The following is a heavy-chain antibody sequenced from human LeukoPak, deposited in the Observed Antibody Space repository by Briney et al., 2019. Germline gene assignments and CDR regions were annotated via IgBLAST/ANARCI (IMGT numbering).Heavy chain of an antibody. D-gene: IGHD1-14*01. J-gene: IGHJ4*02. CDR1: GSTFSSYW. V-gene: IGHV3-7*01. Sequence: GGSLRLSCAASGSTFSSYWMSWVRQAPGKGLEWVANIKQDGSEKYYVDSVKGRFTISRDNSKNTLYLQMNSLRAEDTAVYYCARDRGRNSFDYWGQGTLVSVSS. CDR3: ARDRGRNSFDY. CDR2: IKQDGSEK.